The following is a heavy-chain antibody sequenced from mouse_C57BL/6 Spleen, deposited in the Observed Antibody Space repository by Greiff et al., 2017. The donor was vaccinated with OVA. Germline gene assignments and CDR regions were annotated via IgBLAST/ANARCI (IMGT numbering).Heavy chain of an antibody. V-gene: IGHV7-3*01. J-gene: IGHJ3*01. CDR3: ARDDGYYSWFAY. CDR1: GFTFTDYY. CDR2: IRNKANGYTT. Sequence: EVKVIESGGGLVQPGGSLSLSCAASGFTFTDYYMSWVRQPPGKALEWLGFIRNKANGYTTEYSASVKGRFTISRDNSQSILYLQMNALRAEDSATYYCARDDGYYSWFAYWGQGTLVTVSA. D-gene: IGHD2-3*01.